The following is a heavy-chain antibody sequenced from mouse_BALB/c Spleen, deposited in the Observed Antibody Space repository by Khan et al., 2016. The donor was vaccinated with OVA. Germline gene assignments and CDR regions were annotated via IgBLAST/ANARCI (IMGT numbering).Heavy chain of an antibody. CDR3: ARPPYFSYVMVY. V-gene: IGHV9-3-1*01. Sequence: QIQLVQSGPELMKPGETVKISCNASGYTFTNYGMNWVKQAPGKGLKWMGWINTYTGEPTYADDFKGRFAFSLETSASTAYLQCKNHENEDTATYFCARPPYFSYVMVYWGQGTSVTVSS. CDR1: GYTFTNYG. CDR2: INTYTGEP. J-gene: IGHJ4*01. D-gene: IGHD2-10*01.